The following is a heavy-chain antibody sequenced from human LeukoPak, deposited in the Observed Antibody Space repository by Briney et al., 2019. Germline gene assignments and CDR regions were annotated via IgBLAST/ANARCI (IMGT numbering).Heavy chain of an antibody. CDR1: GGSFSGYY. D-gene: IGHD5-18*01. J-gene: IGHJ4*02. Sequence: SETLSLTCAVYGGSFSGYYWSWIRQPPGKGLEWIGEINHSGSTNYNPSLKSRVTISVDTSKNQFSLKLSSVTAADTAVYYCASYTAGGGGLDYWGQGTLVTVSS. CDR2: INHSGST. V-gene: IGHV4-34*01. CDR3: ASYTAGGGGLDY.